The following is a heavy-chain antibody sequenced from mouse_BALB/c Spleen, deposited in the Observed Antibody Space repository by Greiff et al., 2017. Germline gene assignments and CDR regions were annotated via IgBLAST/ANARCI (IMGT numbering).Heavy chain of an antibody. V-gene: IGHV5-6*02. CDR2: ISSGGSYT. J-gene: IGHJ2*01. CDR1: GFTFSSYG. CDR3: ARRDYLDY. Sequence: EVKLMESGGDLVKPGGSLKLSCAASGFTFSSYGMSWVRQTPDKRLEWVATISSGGSYTYYPDSVKGRFTISRDNAKNTLYLQMSSLKSEDTAMYYCARRDYLDYWGQGTTVTVSS.